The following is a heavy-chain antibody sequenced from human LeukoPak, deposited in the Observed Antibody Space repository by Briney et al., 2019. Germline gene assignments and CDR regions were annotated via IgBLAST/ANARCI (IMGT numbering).Heavy chain of an antibody. CDR1: GFTFSSYA. J-gene: IGHJ4*02. CDR2: ISGSGGST. Sequence: GGSLRLSCAASGFTFSSYAMSWVRQAPGKGLEWVSAISGSGGSTYYADSVKGRFTISRDNSKNTLYLHMNSLRAEDTAVYYEAKGVYEYWSGYYTEYYFDFWGQGTLVTVSS. V-gene: IGHV3-23*01. CDR3: AKGVYEYWSGYYTEYYFDF. D-gene: IGHD3-3*01.